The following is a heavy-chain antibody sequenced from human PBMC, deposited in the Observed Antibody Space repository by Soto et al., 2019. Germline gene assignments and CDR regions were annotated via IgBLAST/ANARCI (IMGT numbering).Heavy chain of an antibody. Sequence: SETLSLTCAVYGGSFSGYYWSWIRQPPGKGLEWIGEINHSGSTNYSPSLKSRVTISVDTSKNQFSLKLSSVTAADTAVYYCARVLRYFDWSPGMDVWGQGTTVTVSS. D-gene: IGHD3-9*01. V-gene: IGHV4-34*01. CDR1: GGSFSGYY. J-gene: IGHJ6*02. CDR2: INHSGST. CDR3: ARVLRYFDWSPGMDV.